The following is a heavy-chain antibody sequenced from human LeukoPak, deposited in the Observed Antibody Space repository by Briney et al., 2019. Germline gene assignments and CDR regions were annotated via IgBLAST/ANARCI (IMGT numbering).Heavy chain of an antibody. D-gene: IGHD4-17*01. CDR1: GFTFSSYS. V-gene: IGHV3-48*01. Sequence: PGGSLRLSCAASGFTFSSYSMNWVRQAPGKGLEWVSHISSSSSTIYYADSVKGRFTISRDNAKNSLYLQMNSLRAEDTAVYYCAKVFRKDGDFHLFDYWGQGTLVTVSS. J-gene: IGHJ4*02. CDR2: ISSSSSTI. CDR3: AKVFRKDGDFHLFDY.